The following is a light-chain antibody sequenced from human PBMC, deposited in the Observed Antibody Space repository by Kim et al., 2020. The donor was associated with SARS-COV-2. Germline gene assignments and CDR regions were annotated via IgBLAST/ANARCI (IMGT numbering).Light chain of an antibody. J-gene: IGLJ3*02. CDR2: VNRDGSH. CDR3: QTWDTGIRV. Sequence: ASVQLTCILSSGHSSYAIAWHQQQPGKGPRFLMKVNRDGSHVKGDGIPDRFSGSTSGAERYFTISSLHPEDEADYYCQTWDTGIRVFGGGTQLTVL. V-gene: IGLV4-69*01. CDR1: SGHSSYA.